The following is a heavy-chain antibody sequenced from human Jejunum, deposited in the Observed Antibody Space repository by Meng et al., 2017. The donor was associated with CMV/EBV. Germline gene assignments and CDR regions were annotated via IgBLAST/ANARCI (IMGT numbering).Heavy chain of an antibody. J-gene: IGHJ4*02. D-gene: IGHD1-26*01. CDR3: AREGVVGATDFDY. V-gene: IGHV3-7*01. CDR1: GFSFSNDW. Sequence: SGFSFSNDWMSWVRQAPGKGLEWVANIKQAGSETNYVDSVKGRFTISRDDAKNSLYLQMDSLRGEDTAVYYCAREGVVGATDFDYWGQGTLVTVS. CDR2: IKQAGSET.